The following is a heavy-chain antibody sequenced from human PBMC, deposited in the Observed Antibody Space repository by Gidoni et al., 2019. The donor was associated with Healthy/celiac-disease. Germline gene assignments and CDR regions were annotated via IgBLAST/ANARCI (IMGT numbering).Heavy chain of an antibody. CDR1: GFTFDAYA. V-gene: IGHV3-9*01. Sequence: EVQLVESGGGLVQPGRSLRLSCAASGFTFDAYALNWVRQAPGKGLEWVSGISWNSGSIGYADSVKGRFTISRDNAKNSLYLQMNSLRAEDTALYYCAKGSRDSSGWYGPSHYYYYGMDVWGQGTTVTVSS. CDR2: ISWNSGSI. J-gene: IGHJ6*02. D-gene: IGHD6-19*01. CDR3: AKGSRDSSGWYGPSHYYYYGMDV.